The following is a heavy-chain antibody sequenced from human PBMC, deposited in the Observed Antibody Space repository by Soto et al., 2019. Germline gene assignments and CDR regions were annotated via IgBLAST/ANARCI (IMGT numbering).Heavy chain of an antibody. CDR3: AKGASTTLFALNDY. D-gene: IGHD4-17*01. CDR1: GFTFDDYA. V-gene: IGHV3-9*01. Sequence: EVQLVESGGGLVQPGRSLRLSCAASGFTFDDYAMHWVRQPPGKGLEWVSSISWTSGNLGYADSVKGRFTISRDNAKNSLYLQMNSLRGEDTALYYCAKGASTTLFALNDYWGQGTLVTVSS. J-gene: IGHJ4*02. CDR2: ISWTSGNL.